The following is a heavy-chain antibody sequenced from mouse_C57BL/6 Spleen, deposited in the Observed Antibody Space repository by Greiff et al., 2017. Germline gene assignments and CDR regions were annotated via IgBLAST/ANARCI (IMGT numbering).Heavy chain of an antibody. V-gene: IGHV2-2*01. CDR3: ARGGLTADYFDY. Sequence: QVHVKQSGPGLVQPSQSLSITCTVSGFSLTSYGVHWVRQSPGKGLEWLGVIWSGGSTDYNAAFISRLSISKDNSKSQVFFKMNSPQADDTAIYYCARGGLTADYFDYWGQGTTLTVSS. CDR1: GFSLTSYG. D-gene: IGHD4-1*01. J-gene: IGHJ2*01. CDR2: IWSGGST.